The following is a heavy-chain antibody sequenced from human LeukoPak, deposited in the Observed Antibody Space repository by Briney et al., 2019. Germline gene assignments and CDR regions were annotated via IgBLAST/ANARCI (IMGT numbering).Heavy chain of an antibody. Sequence: GGSLRLSCAASGFTFSSYWMSWVRQAPGKGLEWVANIREDGSEKYYVDSVKGQFTISRDNAKNSLYLQMSSLGAGDTAVYYCARDGWIAARFVDYWGQGTLVTVSS. D-gene: IGHD6-6*01. CDR1: GFTFSSYW. CDR2: IREDGSEK. J-gene: IGHJ4*02. V-gene: IGHV3-7*01. CDR3: ARDGWIAARFVDY.